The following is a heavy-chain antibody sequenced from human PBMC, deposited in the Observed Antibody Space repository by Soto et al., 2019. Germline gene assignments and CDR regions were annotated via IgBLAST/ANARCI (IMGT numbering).Heavy chain of an antibody. D-gene: IGHD5-18*01. Sequence: QLQLQESGPGLVKPSETLSLTCTVSGGSISSSSYYWGWIRQPPGKGLEWIGSIYYSGSTYYNPSLKRGVTISVDRSKTQFPLKLSSVTAADTAVYYCARRRDTAMARRGGGMDVWGQGTTVTVSS. V-gene: IGHV4-39*01. CDR1: GGSISSSSYY. CDR3: ARRRDTAMARRGGGMDV. CDR2: IYYSGST. J-gene: IGHJ6*02.